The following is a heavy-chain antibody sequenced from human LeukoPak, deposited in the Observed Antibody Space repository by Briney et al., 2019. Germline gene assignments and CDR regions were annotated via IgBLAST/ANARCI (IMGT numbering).Heavy chain of an antibody. CDR2: INPNSGGT. CDR3: ARGFCSSTSCPYSYYYYYGMDV. V-gene: IGHV1-2*02. J-gene: IGHJ6*02. Sequence: ASVKVSCKASGYTFTGYYMHWVRQAPGQGLEWMGWINPNSGGTNYAQKFQGRVTMTRDTSISTAYMELSRLRSNDTAVYYCARGFCSSTSCPYSYYYYYGMDVWGQGTTVTVSS. CDR1: GYTFTGYY. D-gene: IGHD2-2*01.